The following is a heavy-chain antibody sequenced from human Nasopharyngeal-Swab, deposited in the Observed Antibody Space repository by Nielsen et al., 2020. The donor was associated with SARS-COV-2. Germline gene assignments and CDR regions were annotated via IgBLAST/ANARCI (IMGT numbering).Heavy chain of an antibody. D-gene: IGHD6-13*01. J-gene: IGHJ6*02. CDR3: ARIAIAAAGTDYYYGMDV. CDR1: GYSFTSYW. Sequence: GESLKISCKGSGYSFTSYWIGWVRQMPGKGPEWMGIIYPGDSDTRYSPSFQGQVTISADKSISTAYLQWSSLKASDTAMYYCARIAIAAAGTDYYYGMDVWGQGTTVTVSS. V-gene: IGHV5-51*01. CDR2: IYPGDSDT.